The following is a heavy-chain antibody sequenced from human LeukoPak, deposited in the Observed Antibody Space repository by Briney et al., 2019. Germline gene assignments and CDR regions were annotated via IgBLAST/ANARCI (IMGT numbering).Heavy chain of an antibody. CDR1: GGSISSSSYY. CDR2: IYYSGST. Sequence: SETLSLTCTVSGGSISSSSYYWGWIRQPPGKGLEWIGSIYYSGSTYYNPSLKSRVTISVDTSKNQFSLKLSSVTAADTAVYYCARRRTDDYSDLYYFDYWGQGTLVTVSS. D-gene: IGHD4-17*01. J-gene: IGHJ4*02. CDR3: ARRRTDDYSDLYYFDY. V-gene: IGHV4-39*01.